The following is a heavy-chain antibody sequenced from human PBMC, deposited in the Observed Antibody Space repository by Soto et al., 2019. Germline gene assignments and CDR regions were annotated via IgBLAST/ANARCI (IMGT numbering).Heavy chain of an antibody. Sequence: EVQLLESGGGLVQPGGSLRLSCAASGFTFSNYALSWSPQPPGKGLEWVSVIRGSTESTYYADSVKARFTISRDNSKNTLYLQMHSLRAEDTAVYYCAKVVRSGYYAAAFDYWGQGTLVTASS. J-gene: IGHJ4*02. CDR1: GFTFSNYA. V-gene: IGHV3-23*01. D-gene: IGHD5-12*01. CDR3: AKVVRSGYYAAAFDY. CDR2: IRGSTEST.